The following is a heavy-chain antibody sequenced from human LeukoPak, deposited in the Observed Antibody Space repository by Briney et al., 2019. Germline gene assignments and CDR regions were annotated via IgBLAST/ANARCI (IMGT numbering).Heavy chain of an antibody. J-gene: IGHJ6*03. Sequence: SETLSLTCTVSGYSISSGYYWGWIRQPPGKGLEWIGSIYHSGSTYYNPSLKSRVTISVDTSKNQFSLKLSSVTAADTAVYYCARDPAAADNYYYYYMDVWGKGTTVTVSS. V-gene: IGHV4-38-2*02. D-gene: IGHD6-13*01. CDR2: IYHSGST. CDR3: ARDPAAADNYYYYYMDV. CDR1: GYSISSGYY.